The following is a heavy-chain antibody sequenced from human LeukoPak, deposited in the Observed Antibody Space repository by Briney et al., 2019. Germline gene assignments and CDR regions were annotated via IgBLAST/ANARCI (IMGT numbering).Heavy chain of an antibody. D-gene: IGHD4-17*01. CDR2: IKQDGSEN. V-gene: IGHV3-7*01. J-gene: IGHJ4*02. Sequence: GGSLRLSCSVSGFTFSNYWMSWVRLAPGQGLEWVANIKQDGSENYYVDSVKGRFSISRDNAKNSLYLQMNSLRVDDMAVYYCARDWDFGDYGSHFDYWGQGTLVTVSS. CDR3: ARDWDFGDYGSHFDY. CDR1: GFTFSNYW.